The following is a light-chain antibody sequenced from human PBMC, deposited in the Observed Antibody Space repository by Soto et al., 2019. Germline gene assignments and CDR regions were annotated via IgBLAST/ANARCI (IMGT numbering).Light chain of an antibody. Sequence: EIVLTQSPAILSMSPGERATLSCRASQSVSSYLAWYHLKPGQAPRLIIYGSSFRATGIPDRFSGSGSGTDFTLTISRLEPEDFAVYYCQQYDSTPPYTFGQGTKLEI. CDR2: GSS. J-gene: IGKJ2*01. CDR3: QQYDSTPPYT. V-gene: IGKV3-20*01. CDR1: QSVSSY.